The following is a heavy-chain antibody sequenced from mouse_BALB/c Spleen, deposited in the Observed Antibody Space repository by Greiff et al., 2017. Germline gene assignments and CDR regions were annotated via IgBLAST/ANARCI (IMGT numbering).Heavy chain of an antibody. Sequence: EVMLVESGGGLVQPGGSRKLSCAASGFTFSSFGMHWVRQAPEKGLEWVAYISSGSSTIYYADTVKGRFTISRDNPKNTLFLQMTSLRSEDTAMYYCARYVLRGAMDYWGQGTSVTVSS. D-gene: IGHD1-1*01. CDR3: ARYVLRGAMDY. J-gene: IGHJ4*01. CDR1: GFTFSSFG. V-gene: IGHV5-17*02. CDR2: ISSGSSTI.